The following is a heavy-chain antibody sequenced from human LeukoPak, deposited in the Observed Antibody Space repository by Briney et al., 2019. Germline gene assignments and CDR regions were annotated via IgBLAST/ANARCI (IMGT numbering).Heavy chain of an antibody. CDR1: GFTFSSYA. D-gene: IGHD1-26*01. V-gene: IGHV3-64*02. CDR2: INTGGRIT. J-gene: IGHJ4*02. CDR3: TRDGGSFCDFDY. Sequence: GGSLRLSCAASGFTFSSYAMSWVRQAPGKGLEYVSVINTGGRITYYADSVKGRFTISRDNSKNTVYLQMGSLRGEDMAVYYCTRDGGSFCDFDYWGQGALVTVSS.